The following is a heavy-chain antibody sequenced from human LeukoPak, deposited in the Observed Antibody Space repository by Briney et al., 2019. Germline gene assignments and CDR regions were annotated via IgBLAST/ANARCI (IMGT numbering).Heavy chain of an antibody. D-gene: IGHD2/OR15-2a*01. J-gene: IGHJ3*02. CDR3: ARDNRITSDAFDI. CDR2: ITTGNDK. Sequence: GESLRLSCAASGFTFSGYSMNWVRQAPGKGLEWVSSITTGNDKFYADSVKGRFTISRDNSKNTLYLQMNSLRAEDTAVYYCARDNRITSDAFDIWGQGTMVTVSS. CDR1: GFTFSGYS. V-gene: IGHV3-21*04.